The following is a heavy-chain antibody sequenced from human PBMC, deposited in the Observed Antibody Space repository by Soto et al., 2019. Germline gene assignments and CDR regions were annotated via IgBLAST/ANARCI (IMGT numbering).Heavy chain of an antibody. J-gene: IGHJ4*02. Sequence: GASVKVSCKASGGTFSSYAISWVRQAPGQGLEWMGGIIPIFGTANYAQKFQGRVTITADESTSTAYMELSSLRSEDTAVYYCAGVGDYYDSSGFFEILLSYWGQGTLVTVSS. CDR1: GGTFSSYA. D-gene: IGHD3-22*01. CDR3: AGVGDYYDSSGFFEILLSY. CDR2: IIPIFGTA. V-gene: IGHV1-69*13.